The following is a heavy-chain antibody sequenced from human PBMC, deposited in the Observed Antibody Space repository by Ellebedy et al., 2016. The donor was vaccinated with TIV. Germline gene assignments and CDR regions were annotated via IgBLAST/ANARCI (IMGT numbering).Heavy chain of an antibody. J-gene: IGHJ4*02. CDR1: GFDLRTSA. V-gene: IGHV3-23*03. CDR3: AKDLVAGRGWTFDY. D-gene: IGHD3/OR15-3a*01. Sequence: GESLKISCAGSGFDLRTSAMSWVRQAPGKGLEWVSGINSGESATFYADSVKGRFTISRDNSKNTVYLQMNSLRAEDTAVYFCAKDLVAGRGWTFDYWGQGTRVTVSS. CDR2: INSGESAT.